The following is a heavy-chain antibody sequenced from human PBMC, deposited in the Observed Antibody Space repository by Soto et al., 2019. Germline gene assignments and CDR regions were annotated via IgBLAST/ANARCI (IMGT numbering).Heavy chain of an antibody. Sequence: GGSLRLSCAASGFIFSSYGVHWVRQAPGKGLEWVSVISYDGSNKYYADSVKGRFTISRDNSKNTLYPQMNSLRAEDTAVYYCAKGGIAVAGTALDYWGQGTLVTVSS. CDR1: GFIFSSYG. CDR2: ISYDGSNK. J-gene: IGHJ4*02. V-gene: IGHV3-30*18. CDR3: AKGGIAVAGTALDY. D-gene: IGHD6-19*01.